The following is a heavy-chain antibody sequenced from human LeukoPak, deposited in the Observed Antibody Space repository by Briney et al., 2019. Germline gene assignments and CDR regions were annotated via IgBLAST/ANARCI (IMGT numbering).Heavy chain of an antibody. CDR2: INPTHGST. CDR3: ARDHRFPTSGYYCPLGY. D-gene: IGHD3-22*01. J-gene: IGHJ4*02. V-gene: IGHV1-46*01. Sequence: ASVKVSCKASGYTFTSYFIHWVRQAPGQGLEWMGIINPTHGSTSYAQKFQGRVTMTRDTSTSTVYMELSSLRSEDTAVYYCARDHRFPTSGYYCPLGYWGQGTLVTVSS. CDR1: GYTFTSYF.